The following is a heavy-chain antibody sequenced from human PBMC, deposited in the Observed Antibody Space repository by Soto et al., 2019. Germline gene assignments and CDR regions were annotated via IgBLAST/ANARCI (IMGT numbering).Heavy chain of an antibody. J-gene: IGHJ3*02. Sequence: QVQLVESGGGVVQPGRSLRLSCAASGFTFSSYGMHWVRQAPGKGLEWVAVIWYDGSNKYYADSVKGRFTISRDNSKNTLYLQMNSLRAEDTAVYYCAREGYSYGTYAFDIWGQGTMVTVSS. CDR1: GFTFSSYG. CDR3: AREGYSYGTYAFDI. V-gene: IGHV3-33*01. CDR2: IWYDGSNK. D-gene: IGHD5-18*01.